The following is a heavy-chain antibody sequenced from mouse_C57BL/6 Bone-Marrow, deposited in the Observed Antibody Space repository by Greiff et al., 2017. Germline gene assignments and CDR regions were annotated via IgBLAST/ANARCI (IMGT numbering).Heavy chain of an antibody. CDR3: ARGGVLDY. V-gene: IGHV3-6*01. CDR1: GYSITSGYY. J-gene: IGHJ4*01. Sequence: EVQLVESGPGLVKPSQSLSLTCSVTGYSITSGYYWNWIRQFPGNKLEWMGYISYDGSNNYNPSLKNRISITRDTSKNQFFLKLNSVTTEDTATYYCARGGVLDYWGQVTSVTVSS. CDR2: ISYDGSN.